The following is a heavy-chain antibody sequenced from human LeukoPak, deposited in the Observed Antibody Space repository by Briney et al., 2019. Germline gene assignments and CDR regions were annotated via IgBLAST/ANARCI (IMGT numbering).Heavy chain of an antibody. J-gene: IGHJ6*02. V-gene: IGHV4-61*01. Sequence: SETLSFTCTVSGGSVSSGSYYWSWIRQPPGKGLEWIGYIYYSGSTNYNPSLKSRVTISVDTSKNQFSLKLSSVTAADTAVYYCARDQVAGEYGMDVWGQGTTVTVSS. CDR1: GGSVSSGSYY. D-gene: IGHD1-14*01. CDR3: ARDQVAGEYGMDV. CDR2: IYYSGST.